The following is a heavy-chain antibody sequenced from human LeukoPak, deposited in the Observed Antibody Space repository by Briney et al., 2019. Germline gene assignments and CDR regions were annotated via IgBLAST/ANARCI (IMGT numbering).Heavy chain of an antibody. CDR1: GFTFSSYA. J-gene: IGHJ4*02. V-gene: IGHV3-30*04. Sequence: GGSLRLSCAASGFTFSSYAMHWVRQAPGKGLEWVAVISYDGSNKYYADSVKGRFTISRDNSKNTLYLQMNSLRAEDTAVYYCARWGDNRAVDYWGQGTLVTVSS. CDR2: ISYDGSNK. CDR3: ARWGDNRAVDY. D-gene: IGHD1-1*01.